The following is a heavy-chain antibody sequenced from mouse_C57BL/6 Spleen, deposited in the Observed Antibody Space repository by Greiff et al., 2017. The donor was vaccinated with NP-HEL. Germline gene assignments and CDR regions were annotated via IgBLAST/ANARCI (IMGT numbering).Heavy chain of an antibody. J-gene: IGHJ2*01. D-gene: IGHD1-3*01. CDR1: GFTFSSYG. V-gene: IGHV5-6*01. Sequence: EVQRVESGGDLVKPGGSLKLSCAASGFTFSSYGMSWVRQTPDKRLEWVATISSGGSYTYYPDSVKGRFTISRDNANNTLYLQLSSLKSEDTAMYYCARGDMGKGGYFDDWGQGTTLTVSS. CDR2: ISSGGSYT. CDR3: ARGDMGKGGYFDD.